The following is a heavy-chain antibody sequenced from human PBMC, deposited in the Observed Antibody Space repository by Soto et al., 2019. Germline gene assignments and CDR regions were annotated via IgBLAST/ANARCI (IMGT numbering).Heavy chain of an antibody. CDR1: GFTFTSFG. D-gene: IGHD3-22*01. V-gene: IGHV3-33*01. J-gene: IGHJ4*02. Sequence: QVQLVESGGGVVQPGRSLRLSCAASGFTFTSFGMHWVRQAPGKGLEWVAVIWYDGSNKYYADSVKGRFTISRDNSKNRLYLQMNSLRAEDTAVYYCARDAYDSSGYYPFDYWGQGTLVTVSS. CDR2: IWYDGSNK. CDR3: ARDAYDSSGYYPFDY.